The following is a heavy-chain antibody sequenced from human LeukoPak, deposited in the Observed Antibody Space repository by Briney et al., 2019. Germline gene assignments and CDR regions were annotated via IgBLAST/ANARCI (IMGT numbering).Heavy chain of an antibody. CDR2: INPNSGGT. CDR3: ARDPGIGVAGTDFQH. J-gene: IGHJ1*01. D-gene: IGHD6-19*01. CDR1: GYTFTDYY. V-gene: IGHV1-2*02. Sequence: ASVKVSCKASGYTFTDYYIHWVRQAPGQGLEWMGWINPNSGGTNYAQKFQGRVTMTRDTSISTAYMELSSLRSDDTAVYYCARDPGIGVAGTDFQHWGQGTLVTVSS.